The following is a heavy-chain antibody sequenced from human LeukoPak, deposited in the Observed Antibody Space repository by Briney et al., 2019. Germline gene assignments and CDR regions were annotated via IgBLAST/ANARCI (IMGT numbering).Heavy chain of an antibody. Sequence: GDSLRLSCAASGFSFSSHGMHGVREAPGRGVEGVAVIREERTEDSYVDSVKGRFSTSRENPKSTFYLQRNTRRAEDTAVYYCARDMNLLFNLWGQGTLVTVSS. CDR1: GFSFSSHG. D-gene: IGHD2-15*01. J-gene: IGHJ4*02. CDR3: ARDMNLLFNL. V-gene: IGHV3-33*01. CDR2: IREERTED.